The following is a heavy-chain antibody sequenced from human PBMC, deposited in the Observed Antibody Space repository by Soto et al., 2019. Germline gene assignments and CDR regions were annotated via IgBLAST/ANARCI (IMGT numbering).Heavy chain of an antibody. V-gene: IGHV3-53*04. Sequence: EVQLVESGGGLVQPGGSLRLSCAASGFTVSSNYMSWVRQDPGKGLEWVSVIYSGGSTYYAASVKGRFTISRHNYNNTLYLQMNSLRAEDTAEYYCARYRDGADGGDWGQGTLVTVSS. D-gene: IGHD4-17*01. CDR1: GFTVSSNY. CDR3: ARYRDGADGGD. J-gene: IGHJ4*02. CDR2: IYSGGST.